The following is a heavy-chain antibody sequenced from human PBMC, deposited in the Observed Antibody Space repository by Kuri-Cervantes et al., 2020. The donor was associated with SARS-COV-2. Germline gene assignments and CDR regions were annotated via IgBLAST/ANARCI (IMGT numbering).Heavy chain of an antibody. CDR1: GFTFSDYY. V-gene: IGHV3-11*04. J-gene: IGHJ4*02. CDR3: AGAGTGWKYPIDY. CDR2: ISDGGRAK. D-gene: IGHD3-10*01. Sequence: GESLKISSAASGFTFSDYYRSWSRQAPGRGLEWVSYISDGGRAKHYADSVKGRFTVSRDNAKNSLYLQMNSLRTEDTAVYFCAGAGTGWKYPIDYWGQGTLVTVSS.